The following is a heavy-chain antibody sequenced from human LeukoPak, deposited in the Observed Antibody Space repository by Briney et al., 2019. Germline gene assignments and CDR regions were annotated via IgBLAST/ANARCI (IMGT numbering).Heavy chain of an antibody. D-gene: IGHD6-6*01. Sequence: GGSLRLSCAASGFTFSSCAMSWVRQAPGKGLEWVSSISSSSSYIYYADSVKGRFTISRDNAKNSLYLQMNSLRAEDTAVYYCARSSSSGAFDYWGQGTLVTVSS. CDR1: GFTFSSCA. V-gene: IGHV3-21*01. CDR2: ISSSSSYI. J-gene: IGHJ4*02. CDR3: ARSSSSGAFDY.